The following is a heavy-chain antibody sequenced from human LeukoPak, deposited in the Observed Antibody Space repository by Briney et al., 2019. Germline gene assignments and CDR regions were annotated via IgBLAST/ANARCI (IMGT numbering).Heavy chain of an antibody. CDR2: INPSGGST. CDR1: GYTFTRYY. D-gene: IGHD7-27*01. CDR3: ARVAPWGFWFDP. V-gene: IGHV1-46*01. J-gene: IGHJ5*02. Sequence: GASVKVSCKASGYTFTRYYMHWVRQAPGQGLEWMGIINPSGGSTSYAQKFQGRVTMTRDTSTGTVYMELSSLRSEDTAVYYCARVAPWGFWFDPWGQGTLVTVSS.